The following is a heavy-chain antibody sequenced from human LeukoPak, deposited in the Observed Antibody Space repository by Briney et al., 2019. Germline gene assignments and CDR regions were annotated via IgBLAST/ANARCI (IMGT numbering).Heavy chain of an antibody. CDR3: ARYKQQLVGRTHFDY. Sequence: PSETLSLTCAASGYSISSGYYWGWIRQPQGKGLEWIGSIYHSGSTYYNPSLKSRVTISVDTSKNQFSLKLSSVTAADTAVYYCARYKQQLVGRTHFDYWGQGTLVTVSS. D-gene: IGHD6-13*01. CDR2: IYHSGST. J-gene: IGHJ4*02. CDR1: GYSISSGYY. V-gene: IGHV4-38-2*01.